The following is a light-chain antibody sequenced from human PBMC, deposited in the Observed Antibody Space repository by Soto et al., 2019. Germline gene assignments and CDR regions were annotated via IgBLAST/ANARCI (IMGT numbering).Light chain of an antibody. CDR2: DVS. CDR3: QQYDVFPFP. Sequence: DIQMTQSPPSVFVSVGDRITITCQASQHINTHLNWFHQRPGKAPRLVMYDVSNLIHRVSSRFRRTLSESHFIFPNSSLQPEDVGTYYCQQYDVFPFPFGGGTKLHIK. J-gene: IGKJ4*01. CDR1: QHINTH. V-gene: IGKV1-33*01.